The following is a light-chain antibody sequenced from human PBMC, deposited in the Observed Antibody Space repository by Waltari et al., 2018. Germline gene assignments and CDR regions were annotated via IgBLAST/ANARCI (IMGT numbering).Light chain of an antibody. CDR3: QHYGTSPFT. CDR2: ATS. J-gene: IGKJ4*01. V-gene: IGKV3-20*01. Sequence: EIVLTQSPGTLSLSPGERATLSCRASQSVSSSHLAWYQQKPGQAPRLLIYATSNRAYATSNRATGIPDRFSGSGSGTDFTLTISRLEPEDFAVYYCQHYGTSPFTFGGGTKVEI. CDR1: QSVSSSH.